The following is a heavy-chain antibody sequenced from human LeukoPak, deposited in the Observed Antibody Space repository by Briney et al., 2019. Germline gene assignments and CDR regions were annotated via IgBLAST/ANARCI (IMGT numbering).Heavy chain of an antibody. J-gene: IGHJ4*02. CDR2: IYYSGST. CDR1: GGSISSSSYY. D-gene: IGHD3-22*01. V-gene: IGHV4-39*07. Sequence: SETLSLTCTVSGGSISSSSYYWGWIRQPPGKGLEWIGSIYYSGSTYYNPSLKSRVTISVDTSKNQFSLKLSSVTAADTAVYYCARAGYYDSSGYPPFDYWGQGTLVTVSS. CDR3: ARAGYYDSSGYPPFDY.